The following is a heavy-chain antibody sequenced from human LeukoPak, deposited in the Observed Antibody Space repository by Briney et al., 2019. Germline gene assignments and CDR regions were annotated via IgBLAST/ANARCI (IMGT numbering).Heavy chain of an antibody. CDR3: ARSGWDYYDSSGYYYALYYYYMDV. J-gene: IGHJ6*03. D-gene: IGHD3-22*01. V-gene: IGHV3-33*08. CDR1: GFTFSRYS. CDR2: IWYDGSNK. Sequence: GRSLRLSCAASGFTFSRYSMAWVRQAPGKGLEWVAVIWYDGSNKYYADSVKGRFTISRDNSKNTLYLQMNSLRAEDTAVYYCARSGWDYYDSSGYYYALYYYYMDVWGKGTTVTVSS.